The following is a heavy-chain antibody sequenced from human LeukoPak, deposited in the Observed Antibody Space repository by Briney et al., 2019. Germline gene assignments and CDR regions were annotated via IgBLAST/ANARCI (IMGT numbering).Heavy chain of an antibody. CDR2: MNPNSGNT. Sequence: ASVKVSCKASGYTFTSYYMHWVRQATGQGLEWMGWMNPNSGNTGYAQKFQGRVTMTRNTSISTAYMELSSLRSEDTAVYYCARGRGISGRPGATSGLGYWGQGTLVTVSS. V-gene: IGHV1-8*02. D-gene: IGHD1-26*01. CDR1: GYTFTSYY. CDR3: ARGRGISGRPGATSGLGY. J-gene: IGHJ4*02.